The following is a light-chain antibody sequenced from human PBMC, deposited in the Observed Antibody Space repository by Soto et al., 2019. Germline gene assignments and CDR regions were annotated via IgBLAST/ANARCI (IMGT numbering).Light chain of an antibody. J-gene: IGKJ2*01. CDR3: QQYDNWPYT. V-gene: IGKV3-15*01. Sequence: EIVMTQSPATLSVSPGERATLSCRASQSVSSNLAWYQQKPGQAPRLLIYGASTRATGIPARFSGSGSGTDLTLTISSLQSEDFSFYYGQQYDNWPYTFGQGTKLEIK. CDR2: GAS. CDR1: QSVSSN.